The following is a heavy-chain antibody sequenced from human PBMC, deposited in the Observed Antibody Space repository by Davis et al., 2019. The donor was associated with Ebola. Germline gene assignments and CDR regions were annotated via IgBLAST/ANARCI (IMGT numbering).Heavy chain of an antibody. V-gene: IGHV3-66*01. CDR1: GFTFSSYS. Sequence: GESLKISCAASGFTFSSYSMSWVRQAPGKGLEWVSVIYSGGSTYYADSVKGRFTISRDNSKNTLYLQMNSLRAEDTAVYYCARVGSGSQGGMDVWGQGTTVTVSS. D-gene: IGHD3-10*01. CDR3: ARVGSGSQGGMDV. J-gene: IGHJ6*02. CDR2: IYSGGST.